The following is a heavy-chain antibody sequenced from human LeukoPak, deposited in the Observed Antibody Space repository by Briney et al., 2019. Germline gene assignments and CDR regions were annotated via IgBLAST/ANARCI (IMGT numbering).Heavy chain of an antibody. Sequence: GGSLRLSCAASGFSFGSYSMNWVRQAPGKGLEWVSSITSGSSYIYYADSVKGRFTISRDNAKSSLYLQMDSLRAEDTAVYYCARDPYSGNYGAYYYYYMDVWGKGTTVTISS. CDR1: GFSFGSYS. CDR2: ITSGSSYI. CDR3: ARDPYSGNYGAYYYYYMDV. J-gene: IGHJ6*03. D-gene: IGHD1-26*01. V-gene: IGHV3-21*01.